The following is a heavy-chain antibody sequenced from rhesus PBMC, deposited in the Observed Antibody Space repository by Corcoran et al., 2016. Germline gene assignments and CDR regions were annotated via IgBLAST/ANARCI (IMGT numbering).Heavy chain of an antibody. CDR3: ARKNNWNYWESYGLDS. V-gene: IGHV3-54*02. CDR2: ISYDGSKK. Sequence: EVQLVESGGGLVQPGGSLRLSCAASGFTFSSYGMHWVRQAPGKGLEGVAVISYDGSKKYYVDSVKERFTISRDNSKNILYLQMNNLKLEDTAVYYCARKNNWNYWESYGLDSWGQGVVVTVSS. D-gene: IGHD1-26*01. CDR1: GFTFSSYG. J-gene: IGHJ6*01.